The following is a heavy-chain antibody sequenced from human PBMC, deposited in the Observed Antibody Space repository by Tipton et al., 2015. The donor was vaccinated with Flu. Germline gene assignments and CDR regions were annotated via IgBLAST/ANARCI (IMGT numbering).Heavy chain of an antibody. D-gene: IGHD3-9*01. CDR1: RYSFTDSW. CDR2: IYPDGSDT. Sequence: QLVQSGPEVKKPGESLKISCKGSRYSFTDSWIGWVRQMPGKGLEWMGIIYPDGSDTRYGPSFQGQVTMSVDKSISVAYLQWSSLKASDTAMYYCARRDILTGYFDSWGQGTLVTVSS. V-gene: IGHV5-51*01. CDR3: ARRDILTGYFDS. J-gene: IGHJ4*02.